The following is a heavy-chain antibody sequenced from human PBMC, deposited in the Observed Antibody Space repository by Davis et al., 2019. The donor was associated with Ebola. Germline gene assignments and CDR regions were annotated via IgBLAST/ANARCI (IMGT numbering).Heavy chain of an antibody. J-gene: IGHJ6*02. D-gene: IGHD3-10*01. CDR2: INPNSGNT. CDR3: TVRGTTAGMDV. V-gene: IGHV1-8*01. Sequence: ASVKVSCKASGYTFTSYDINWVRQATGQGLEWMGWINPNSGNTGYAQKFQGRVTMTRDTSTSTAYMELSSLRSEDTAVYYCTVRGTTAGMDVWGQGTTVTVSS. CDR1: GYTFTSYD.